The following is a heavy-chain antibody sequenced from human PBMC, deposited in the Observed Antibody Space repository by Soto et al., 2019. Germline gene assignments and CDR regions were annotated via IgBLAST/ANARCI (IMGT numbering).Heavy chain of an antibody. Sequence: PGGSLRLSCAASGFTFSSYAMSWVRQAPGKGLEWVSAISGSGGSTYYADSVKGRFTISRDNSKNTLCLQMNSLRAEDTAVHYCAKTEASAWFGSAPPDVWGQGTTVTVS. V-gene: IGHV3-23*01. CDR1: GFTFSSYA. J-gene: IGHJ6*02. D-gene: IGHD3-10*01. CDR2: ISGSGGST. CDR3: AKTEASAWFGSAPPDV.